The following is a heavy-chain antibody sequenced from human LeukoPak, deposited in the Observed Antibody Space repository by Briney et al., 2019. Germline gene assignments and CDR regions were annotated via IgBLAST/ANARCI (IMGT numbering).Heavy chain of an antibody. J-gene: IGHJ4*02. CDR3: ARDLVQLWSKDF. CDR2: ISSSSSYI. V-gene: IGHV3-21*01. CDR1: GFTFSSYS. D-gene: IGHD5-18*01. Sequence: GGSLRLSCAASGFTFSSYSMNWVRQAPGKGLEWVSSISSSSSYIYYADSVKGRFTISRDNAKNSLYLQMNSLRAEDTAVYYCARDLVQLWSKDFWGQGTLVTVSS.